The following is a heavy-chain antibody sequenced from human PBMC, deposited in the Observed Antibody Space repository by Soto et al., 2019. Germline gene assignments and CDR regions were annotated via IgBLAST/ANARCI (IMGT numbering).Heavy chain of an antibody. CDR1: GFTFSTYW. CDR2: ITSDGTIT. V-gene: IGHV3-74*01. Sequence: EVQLVESGGGLVQPGGSLRLSCAASGFTFSTYWMHWVRQAPGKGLVWVSHITSDGTITTYAASVKGRFTISRDNAKYTLALQMNSLRAEDAVVYYCARGAGGFDYWGRGTLVTVSA. J-gene: IGHJ4*02. CDR3: ARGAGGFDY. D-gene: IGHD6-13*01.